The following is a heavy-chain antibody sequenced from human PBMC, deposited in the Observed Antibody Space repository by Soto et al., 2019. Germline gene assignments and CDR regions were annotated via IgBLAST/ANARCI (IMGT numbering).Heavy chain of an antibody. CDR1: GFTFKNYA. V-gene: IGHV3-23*01. J-gene: IGHJ5*02. Sequence: GGSLRLSCAASGFTFKNYAMSWVRQAPGKGLEWVSGISGSGGSTYYADSVKGRFTISRDNSKNTLYLQMNSLRAEDTAVYYCAIEGHSSSWTDPWGQGTLVTVSS. CDR2: ISGSGGST. CDR3: AIEGHSSSWTDP. D-gene: IGHD6-13*01.